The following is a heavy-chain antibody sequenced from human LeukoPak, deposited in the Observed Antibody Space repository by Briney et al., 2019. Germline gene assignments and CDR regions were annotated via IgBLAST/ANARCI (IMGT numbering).Heavy chain of an antibody. CDR2: IYYSGST. CDR1: GGSIRSGDFY. D-gene: IGHD2-21*02. J-gene: IGHJ4*02. V-gene: IGHV4-30-4*01. CDR3: AGLVVVTATSFDY. Sequence: TSETLSLTCTVSGGSIRSGDFYWSWIRQPPGKGLEWIGYIYYSGSTYYNPSLKSRVTISVDTSKNQFSLKLSSVTAADTAVYYCAGLVVVTATSFDYWGQGTLVTVSS.